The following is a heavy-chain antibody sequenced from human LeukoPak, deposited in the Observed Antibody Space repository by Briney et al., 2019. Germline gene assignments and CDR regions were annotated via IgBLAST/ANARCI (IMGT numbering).Heavy chain of an antibody. CDR3: TTGPALRTTIFGVVSVNYYYYMDV. V-gene: IGHV3-15*01. CDR2: IKSKIDGGTT. CDR1: GFTFSNAW. D-gene: IGHD3-3*01. Sequence: GGSLRLSCAASGFTFSNAWMSWVRQAPGKGLEWVGRIKSKIDGGTTDYAAPVKGRFTISRDDSKNTLYLQMNSLKTEDTAVYYCTTGPALRTTIFGVVSVNYYYYMDVWGKGTTVTVSS. J-gene: IGHJ6*03.